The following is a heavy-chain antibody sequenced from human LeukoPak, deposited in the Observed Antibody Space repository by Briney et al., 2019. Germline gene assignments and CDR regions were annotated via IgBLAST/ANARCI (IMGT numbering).Heavy chain of an antibody. V-gene: IGHV5-51*01. CDR2: IYPGDSDT. J-gene: IGHJ4*02. CDR3: ARHYLSFRSTGTTVYLDY. D-gene: IGHD1-7*01. CDR1: GYSFTSYW. Sequence: GGSLKISCKGSGYSFTSYWIGWVRQMPGKGLEWMGIIYPGDSDTRYSPSFQGQVTISADKSISTAYLQWSSLKASGTAMYYCARHYLSFRSTGTTVYLDYWGQGTLVTVSS.